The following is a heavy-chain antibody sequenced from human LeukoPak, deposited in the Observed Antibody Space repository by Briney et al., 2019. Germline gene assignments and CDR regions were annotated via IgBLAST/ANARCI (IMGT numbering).Heavy chain of an antibody. V-gene: IGHV6-1*01. Sequence: SQTLSLTCAISGESVSSNNAAWTWIRQSPSRGLEWLGRTYYRSKWFNDYAVSVKSRITINPDTSKNQFFLQLNSVSPEDTAVYYCVRGSALDIWGQGTMVTVSS. J-gene: IGHJ3*02. CDR2: TYYRSKWFN. CDR1: GESVSSNNAA. CDR3: VRGSALDI.